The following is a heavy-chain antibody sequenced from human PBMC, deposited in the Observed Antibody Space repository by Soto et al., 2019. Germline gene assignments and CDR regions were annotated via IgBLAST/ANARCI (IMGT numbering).Heavy chain of an antibody. CDR2: INPDNGAA. Sequence: ASVKVSCKVSGYTFTGYYLHWARQAPGQGLEWMGWINPDNGAANYAQQFQGRVTMTRDTSISTVYLEFSSLRSDDTAVYYCARDPYRRRGAFDIWGQGTMVTVSS. D-gene: IGHD3-10*01. J-gene: IGHJ3*02. CDR1: GYTFTGYY. CDR3: ARDPYRRRGAFDI. V-gene: IGHV1-2*02.